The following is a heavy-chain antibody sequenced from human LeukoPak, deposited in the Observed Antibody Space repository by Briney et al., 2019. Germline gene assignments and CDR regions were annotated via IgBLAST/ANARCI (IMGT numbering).Heavy chain of an antibody. CDR1: GYTFTSYG. CDR2: ISANNGDT. V-gene: IGHV1-18*01. J-gene: IGHJ6*02. Sequence: GASVKVSCKASGYTFTSYGISWVRQAPGQGLEWMGWISANNGDTDYPPKLQDRVTMTTDTYTSTAYMELSSLRSEDTAVYYCARSGPFGVVIILGNYYYGMDVWGQGTTVTVSS. D-gene: IGHD3-3*01. CDR3: ARSGPFGVVIILGNYYYGMDV.